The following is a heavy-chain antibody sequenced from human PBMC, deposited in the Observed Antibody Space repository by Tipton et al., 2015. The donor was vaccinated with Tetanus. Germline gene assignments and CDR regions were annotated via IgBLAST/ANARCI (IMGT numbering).Heavy chain of an antibody. V-gene: IGHV4-31*03. CDR3: ARDQGASSGYYYREENYFDY. CDR2: IYYSGST. J-gene: IGHJ4*02. Sequence: TLSLTCTVSGGSISSGGYYWSWIRQHPGKGLEWIGYIYYSGSTYYNPSLKSRVTISVDTSKNQFSLKLSSVTAADTAVYYCARDQGASSGYYYREENYFDYWGQGTLVTVSS. D-gene: IGHD3-22*01. CDR1: GGSISSGGYY.